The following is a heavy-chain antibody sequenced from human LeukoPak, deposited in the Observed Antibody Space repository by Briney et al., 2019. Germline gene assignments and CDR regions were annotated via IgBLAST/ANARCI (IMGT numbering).Heavy chain of an antibody. CDR1: GFTFDDYA. CDR3: AKDKYYGDYGLSDAFDI. Sequence: GGSLRLSCAASGFTFDDYAMHWVRQAPGKGLEWGSGISWNSGSIVHADSVKGRFTICRDIAKNSLYLQMNSLRAEDMALYYCAKDKYYGDYGLSDAFDIWGQGTMVTVSS. CDR2: ISWNSGSI. J-gene: IGHJ3*02. D-gene: IGHD4-17*01. V-gene: IGHV3-9*03.